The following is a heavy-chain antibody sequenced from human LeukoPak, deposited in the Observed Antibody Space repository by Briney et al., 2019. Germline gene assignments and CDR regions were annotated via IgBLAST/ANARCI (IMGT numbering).Heavy chain of an antibody. CDR2: INPNSGGT. CDR1: GYTFTGYY. J-gene: IGHJ4*02. CDR3: ARDSIWVGYCSSTSCYTPDY. D-gene: IGHD2-2*02. V-gene: IGHV1-2*02. Sequence: GASVKVSCKASGYTFTGYYMHWVRQAPGQGLEWMGWINPNSGGTNYAQKFQGRVTMTRDTSISAAYMELSRLRSDDTAVYYCARDSIWVGYCSSTSCYTPDYWGQGTLVTVSS.